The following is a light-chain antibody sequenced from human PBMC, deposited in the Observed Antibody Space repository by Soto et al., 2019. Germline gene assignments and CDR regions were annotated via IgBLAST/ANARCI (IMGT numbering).Light chain of an antibody. Sequence: DIQMTQSPSSLSASVGDRVTITCRASQSISSYLNWYQQKPGKAPKLLIYAASSLQSGVPSRFSGSGSGTEFTLTISSPQPEDFATYYCQQSYSTLFTFGPGTKVDIK. CDR1: QSISSY. CDR3: QQSYSTLFT. CDR2: AAS. V-gene: IGKV1-39*01. J-gene: IGKJ3*01.